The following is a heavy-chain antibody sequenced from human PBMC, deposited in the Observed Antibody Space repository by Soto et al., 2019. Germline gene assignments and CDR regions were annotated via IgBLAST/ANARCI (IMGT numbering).Heavy chain of an antibody. J-gene: IGHJ5*02. Sequence: SETLSLTCAVYGGSFSGYYWSWIRQPPGKGLEWIGEINHSGSTNYNPSLKSRVTISVDTSKNQFSLKLSSVTAADTAVYYCARKSFYGSGSPNGGWFDPWGQGTLVTVSS. CDR2: INHSGST. CDR3: ARKSFYGSGSPNGGWFDP. D-gene: IGHD3-10*01. CDR1: GGSFSGYY. V-gene: IGHV4-34*01.